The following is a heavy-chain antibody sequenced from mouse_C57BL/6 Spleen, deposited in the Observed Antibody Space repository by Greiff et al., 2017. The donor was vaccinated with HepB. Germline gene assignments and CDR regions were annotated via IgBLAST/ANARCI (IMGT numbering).Heavy chain of an antibody. D-gene: IGHD1-1*01. Sequence: VQLKESGAELVKPGASVKLSCTASGFNIKDYYMHWVKQRTEQGLEWIGRIDPEDGETKYAPKFQGKATITADTSSNTAYLQLSSLTSEDTAVYYCAAITTVVATPYWYFDVWGTGTTVTVSS. CDR1: GFNIKDYY. CDR2: IDPEDGET. CDR3: AAITTVVATPYWYFDV. V-gene: IGHV14-2*01. J-gene: IGHJ1*03.